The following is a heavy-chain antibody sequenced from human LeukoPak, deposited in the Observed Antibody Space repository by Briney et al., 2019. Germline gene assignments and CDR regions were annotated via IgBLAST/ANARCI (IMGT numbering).Heavy chain of an antibody. V-gene: IGHV3-7*01. Sequence: GSLRLSCAASGFTFSSYWMSWVRQAPGKGLEWVANIKQDGSEKYYVDSVKGRFTISRDNAKNSLYLQMNSLRAEDTAVYYCARGSAAGVYYYYYMDVWGKGTTVTVSS. J-gene: IGHJ6*03. CDR1: GFTFSSYW. D-gene: IGHD6-13*01. CDR2: IKQDGSEK. CDR3: ARGSAAGVYYYYYMDV.